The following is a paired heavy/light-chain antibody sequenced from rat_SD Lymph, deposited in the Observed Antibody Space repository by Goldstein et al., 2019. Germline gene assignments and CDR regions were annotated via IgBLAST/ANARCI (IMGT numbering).Heavy chain of an antibody. D-gene: IGHD1-6*01. CDR3: ARNVYYALYRVFDY. J-gene: IGHJ2*01. CDR2: ISSSSGT. V-gene: IGHV5-62*01. Sequence: VQLVESGGGLVQPGKSLKLSCSASGFTFSSYGMHWIRQAPGKGLDWVAYISSSSGTVYADAVKGRFTISRDNAKNTLYLQLNSLKSEDTAIYYCARNVYYALYRVFDYWGQGVMVTVSS. CDR1: GFTFSSYG.
Light chain of an antibody. J-gene: IGKJ2-3*01. CDR2: WMS. Sequence: DIVMTQGALPNPVPSGESVSITCRSSKSLLYSDGKTYLNWYLQRPGQSPQLLIYWMSTRASGVSDRFSGSGSGTDFTLKISGVEAEDVGVFYCQQGLEFPYTFGAGTKLELK. CDR1: KSLLYSDGKTY. V-gene: IGKV2S6*01. CDR3: QQGLEFPYT.